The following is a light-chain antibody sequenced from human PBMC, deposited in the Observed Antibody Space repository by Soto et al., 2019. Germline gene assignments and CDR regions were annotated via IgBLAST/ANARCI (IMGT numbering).Light chain of an antibody. J-gene: IGLJ1*01. CDR3: SSYAGSNNFGV. CDR1: SSDVGGYNY. V-gene: IGLV2-8*01. Sequence: ALTQPPSASGSPGQSVTISCTGTSSDVGGYNYVSWYQQHPGKAPKLMIYEVNKRPSGVPDRFSGSKSGNTASLTVSGLQAEDEAYYYCSSYAGSNNFGVFGTGTKLTVL. CDR2: EVN.